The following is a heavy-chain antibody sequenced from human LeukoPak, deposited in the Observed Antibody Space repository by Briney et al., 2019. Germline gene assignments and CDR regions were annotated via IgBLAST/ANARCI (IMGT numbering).Heavy chain of an antibody. CDR2: IYTSGST. Sequence: SETLSLTCTVSGGSISSYYWSWIRQPAGKGLEWIGRIYTSGSTNYNPSLKSRVTMSVDTSKNQFSLKLSSVTAADTAVYYCASSPPDKYCGGDCTFDYWGQGTLVTVSS. D-gene: IGHD2-21*02. CDR3: ASSPPDKYCGGDCTFDY. CDR1: GGSISSYY. J-gene: IGHJ4*02. V-gene: IGHV4-4*07.